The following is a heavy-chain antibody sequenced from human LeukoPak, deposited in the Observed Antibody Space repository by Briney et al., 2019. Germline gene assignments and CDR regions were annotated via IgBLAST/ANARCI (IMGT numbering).Heavy chain of an antibody. CDR1: GYSISSGYY. D-gene: IGHD3-3*01. J-gene: IGHJ4*02. CDR2: IYHSGST. V-gene: IGHV4-38-2*02. Sequence: PSEALSLTCTVSGYSISSGYYWGWIRQPPGKGLEWIGSIYHSGSTYYNPSLKSRVTISVDTSKNQFSLKLSSVTAADTAVYYCARAVTPSDDFWSGYPYPDYWGQGTLVTVSS. CDR3: ARAVTPSDDFWSGYPYPDY.